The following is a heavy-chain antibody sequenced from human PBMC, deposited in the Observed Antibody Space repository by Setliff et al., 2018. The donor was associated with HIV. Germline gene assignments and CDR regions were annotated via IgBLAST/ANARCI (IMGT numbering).Heavy chain of an antibody. V-gene: IGHV4-39*01. J-gene: IGHJ2*01. CDR2: IYYSGST. CDR1: GGSISSSSYY. CDR3: ARPADCSSTSCYLWYFDL. Sequence: PSETLSLTCTVSGGSISSSSYYWGWIRQPPGKGLEWIGSIYYSGSTYYNPSLKSRVIISVDTSKNQFSLKLSSVTAADTAVYYCARPADCSSTSCYLWYFDLWGRGTLVTVSS. D-gene: IGHD2-2*01.